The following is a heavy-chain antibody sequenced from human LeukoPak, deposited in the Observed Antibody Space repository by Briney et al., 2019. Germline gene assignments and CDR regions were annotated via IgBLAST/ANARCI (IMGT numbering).Heavy chain of an antibody. Sequence: PSETLSLTCTVSGASISSSSYYWGWIRQPQGKGLEWIGSIYYSGSTYYNPSLKSRVTILLDTSKNQFSLKLSSVTAADTAVYYCARVATVTTVDYWGQGTLVTVSS. J-gene: IGHJ4*02. V-gene: IGHV4-39*07. CDR2: IYYSGST. CDR1: GASISSSSYY. CDR3: ARVATVTTVDY. D-gene: IGHD4-17*01.